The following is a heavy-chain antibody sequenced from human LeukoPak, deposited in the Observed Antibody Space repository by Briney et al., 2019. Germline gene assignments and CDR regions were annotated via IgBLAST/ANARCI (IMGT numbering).Heavy chain of an antibody. CDR1: GYTFTSYY. V-gene: IGHV1-46*01. D-gene: IGHD3-10*01. Sequence: ASVKVSCKASGYTFTSYYMHWVRQAPGQGLEWMGIINPSGGSTSYAQKFQGRVTMTRDMSTSTVYMELSSLRSEDTAVYYCARVEAGLLWFGELCFWGQGTLVTVSS. CDR2: INPSGGST. J-gene: IGHJ4*02. CDR3: ARVEAGLLWFGELCF.